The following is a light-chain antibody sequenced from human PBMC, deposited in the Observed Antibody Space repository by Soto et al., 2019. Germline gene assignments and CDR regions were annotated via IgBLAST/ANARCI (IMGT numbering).Light chain of an antibody. Sequence: DIVMTQSPLSLPVTPGEPASISCRSSQSLLHSNGYNYLDWYLQKPGQSPQLLIYLASIRASGVPDRFSGSGSGTDFTLKISRVEAEDVGVYYCMQAPQNPPYTFDQGTKVEIK. CDR2: LAS. CDR3: MQAPQNPPYT. CDR1: QSLLHSNGYNY. J-gene: IGKJ2*01. V-gene: IGKV2-28*01.